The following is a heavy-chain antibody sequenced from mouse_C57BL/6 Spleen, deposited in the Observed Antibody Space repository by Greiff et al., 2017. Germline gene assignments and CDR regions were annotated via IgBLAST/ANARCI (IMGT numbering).Heavy chain of an antibody. CDR1: GFTFSSYA. CDR3: TREHGSSPWYFDV. V-gene: IGHV5-9-1*02. J-gene: IGHJ1*03. D-gene: IGHD1-1*01. CDR2: ISSGGDYI. Sequence: LQQSGEGLVKPGGSLKLSCAASGFTFSSYAMSWVRQTPEKRLEWVAYISSGGDYIYYADTVKGRFTISRDNARNTLYLQMSSLKSEDTAMYYCTREHGSSPWYFDVWGTGTTVTVSS.